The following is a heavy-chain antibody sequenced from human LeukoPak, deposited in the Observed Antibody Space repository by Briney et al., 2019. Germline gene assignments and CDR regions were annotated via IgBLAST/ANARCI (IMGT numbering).Heavy chain of an antibody. CDR1: GFTFSSYS. Sequence: GGSLILSCAASGFTFSSYSMNWVRQAPGKGLEWVSSISSSSSYIYYADSVKGRFTISRDNAKNSLYLQMNSLRAEDTAVYYCARDGIEWELLGEFDYWGQGTLVTVSS. V-gene: IGHV3-21*01. CDR3: ARDGIEWELLGEFDY. D-gene: IGHD1-26*01. CDR2: ISSSSSYI. J-gene: IGHJ4*02.